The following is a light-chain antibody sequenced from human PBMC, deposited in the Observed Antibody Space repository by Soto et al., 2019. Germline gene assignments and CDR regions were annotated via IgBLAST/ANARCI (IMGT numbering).Light chain of an antibody. V-gene: IGKV3-15*01. CDR1: HCVGSN. Sequence: IVMTQSPATLSVSPGERATLSCRASHCVGSNVAWYQQKPGQAPRLLIYVASTRATGIPARFSGSGSGTEFTLTISSLQSEDFAMYFCQQYNTWPPFAFGPGTKVDIK. CDR2: VAS. J-gene: IGKJ3*01. CDR3: QQYNTWPPFA.